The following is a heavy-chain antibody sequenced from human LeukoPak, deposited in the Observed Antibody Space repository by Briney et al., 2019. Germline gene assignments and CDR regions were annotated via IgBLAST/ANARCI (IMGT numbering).Heavy chain of an antibody. D-gene: IGHD3-10*01. J-gene: IGHJ3*02. Sequence: ASVKVSCKASGYIFISYEINWVRQAPGQGLEWMGWMNPNSGNADYAQKFQGRVTMTRNTSISTAYMELSSLRSEDTAMYYCVRTEYNGREAFDIWGQGTMVTVSS. V-gene: IGHV1-8*01. CDR1: GYIFISYE. CDR3: VRTEYNGREAFDI. CDR2: MNPNSGNA.